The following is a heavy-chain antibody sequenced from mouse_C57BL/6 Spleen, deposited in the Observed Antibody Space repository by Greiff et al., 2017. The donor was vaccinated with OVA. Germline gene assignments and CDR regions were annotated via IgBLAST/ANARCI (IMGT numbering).Heavy chain of an antibody. V-gene: IGHV5-4*01. CDR2: ISDGGSYT. J-gene: IGHJ1*03. Sequence: DVTLVESGGGLVKPGGSLKLSCAASGFTFSSYAMSWVRQTPEKRLEWVATISDGGSYTYYSDNVKGRFTISRDNAKNNLYLQMSQRQSEDTAMYYCARDKSYYSNRYCDVWGTGTTVTVSS. CDR1: GFTFSSYA. CDR3: ARDKSYYSNRYCDV. D-gene: IGHD2-5*01.